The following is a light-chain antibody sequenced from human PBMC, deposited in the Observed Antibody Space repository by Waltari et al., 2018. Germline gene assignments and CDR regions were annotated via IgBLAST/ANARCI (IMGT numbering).Light chain of an antibody. CDR2: GAD. Sequence: EIVLTQSPDTLSLSPGERATLSCRASQSVSSTYLVWNQQKPGQAPRLLIYGADTRAPGIPDRFSGSGSGTDFTLTISRLEPEDFAVYYCQLYDTSHTYTFGQGTKLEIK. CDR1: QSVSSTY. J-gene: IGKJ2*01. V-gene: IGKV3-20*01. CDR3: QLYDTSHTYT.